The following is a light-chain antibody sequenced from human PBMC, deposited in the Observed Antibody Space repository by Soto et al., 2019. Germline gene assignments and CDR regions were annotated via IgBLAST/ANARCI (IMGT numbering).Light chain of an antibody. CDR1: SSDVGGYNY. CDR2: DVS. V-gene: IGLV2-11*01. J-gene: IGLJ1*01. CDR3: CSYAGSDYV. Sequence: QSALTQPRSVSGSPGQSVTISCTGTSSDVGGYNYVSWYQQHPGKAPKLMIYDVSKRPSGVPDRFSGSKSGNTASLTISGLQPEDEADYYFCSYAGSDYVFGTGTKLTVL.